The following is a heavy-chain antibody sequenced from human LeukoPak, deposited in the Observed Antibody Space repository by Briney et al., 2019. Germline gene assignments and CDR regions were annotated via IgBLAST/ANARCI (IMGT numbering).Heavy chain of an antibody. CDR2: IYYSGST. Sequence: SETLSLTCTVSSGSISSSSYYWGWIRQPPGTGLDWIGNIYYSGSTYYNPSLKSRVTISVDTSKNQFSLKLSSVTAADTAVYYCARSVTAPYYCFDNWGRGTLVTVSS. CDR3: ARSVTAPYYCFDN. V-gene: IGHV4-39*07. CDR1: SGSISSSSYY. D-gene: IGHD2-21*02. J-gene: IGHJ4*02.